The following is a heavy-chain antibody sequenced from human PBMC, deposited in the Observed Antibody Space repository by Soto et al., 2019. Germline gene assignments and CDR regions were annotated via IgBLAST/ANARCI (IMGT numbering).Heavy chain of an antibody. CDR3: ARDLSPYDAFDI. Sequence: VQLVESGGGLVKPGGSLRLSCAASGFIFSSYSMNWVRQAPGKGLEWVSSITSSSSYIYYADSMKGRFTISRDNAKNSLYLQMNSLRAEDTAVYYCARDLSPYDAFDIWGQGTMVTVSS. J-gene: IGHJ3*02. CDR2: ITSSSSYI. CDR1: GFIFSSYS. V-gene: IGHV3-21*01.